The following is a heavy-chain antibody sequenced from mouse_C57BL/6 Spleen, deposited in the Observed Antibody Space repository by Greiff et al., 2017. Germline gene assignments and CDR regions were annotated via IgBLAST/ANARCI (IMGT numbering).Heavy chain of an antibody. CDR3: ARSEYGNYLWFAY. D-gene: IGHD2-1*01. CDR1: GYTFTSYW. V-gene: IGHV1-69*01. CDR2: IDPSDSYT. J-gene: IGHJ3*01. Sequence: QVQLKQPGAELVMPGASVKLSCKASGYTFTSYWMHWVKQRPGQGLEWIGEIDPSDSYTTYNQKFKGKSTLTVDKSSSTAYMQLSSLTSEDSAVYYCARSEYGNYLWFAYWGQGTLVTVSA.